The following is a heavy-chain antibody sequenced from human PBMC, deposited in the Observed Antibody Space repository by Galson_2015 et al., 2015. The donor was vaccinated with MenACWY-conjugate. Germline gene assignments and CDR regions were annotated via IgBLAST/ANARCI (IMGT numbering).Heavy chain of an antibody. CDR2: INPMSGIG. CDR1: GYTFTIYY. J-gene: IGHJ6*02. CDR3: ARDCGRTCTYGMDV. Sequence: SVKVSCKASGYTFTIYYVHWVRQAPGQGLEWMGRINPMSGIGNYAQKVQGRVTLSADKFTSTVYMELGSLGSEDTAVYYCARDCGRTCTYGMDVWGQGTTVTVSS. V-gene: IGHV1-46*01. D-gene: IGHD2-15*01.